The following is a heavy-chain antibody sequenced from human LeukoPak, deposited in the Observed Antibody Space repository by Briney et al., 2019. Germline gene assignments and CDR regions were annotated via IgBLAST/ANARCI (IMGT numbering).Heavy chain of an antibody. D-gene: IGHD3-9*01. CDR3: ATYYDILTGYYRRLDY. V-gene: IGHV4-59*12. J-gene: IGHJ4*02. Sequence: PSETLSLTCTVSGGSISSYYWSWIRQPPGKGLEWIGYIYYSGSTNYNPSLKSRVTMSVDTSKNQFSLKLSSVTAADTAVYYCATYYDILTGYYRRLDYWGQGTLVTVSS. CDR2: IYYSGST. CDR1: GGSISSYY.